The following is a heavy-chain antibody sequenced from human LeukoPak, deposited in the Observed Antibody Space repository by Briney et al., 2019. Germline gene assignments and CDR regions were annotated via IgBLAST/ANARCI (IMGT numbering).Heavy chain of an antibody. J-gene: IGHJ4*02. Sequence: GGSLRLSCAASGFTVSSNYMSWVRQAPGKGLEWVSVIYSGGSTYYADFVKGRFTISRDNSKNTLYLQMNSLRAEDTAVYYCARDPYCSSTSCGSFDYWGQGTLVTVSS. CDR3: ARDPYCSSTSCGSFDY. CDR2: IYSGGST. CDR1: GFTVSSNY. D-gene: IGHD2-2*01. V-gene: IGHV3-53*01.